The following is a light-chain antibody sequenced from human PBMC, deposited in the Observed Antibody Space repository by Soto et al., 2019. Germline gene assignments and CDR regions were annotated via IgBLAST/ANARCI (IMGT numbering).Light chain of an antibody. CDR3: LLAYSGSRV. V-gene: IGLV7-46*01. Sequence: QAVVTQEPSLTVSPGGTVTLTCGSSTGAVTNGHYPYWFQQKPGQAPRTLIYDTSNIHSWTPARFSGSLLGGKAALTLSGAQPEDEAEYYCLLAYSGSRVFGGGTKVTVL. CDR1: TGAVTNGHY. J-gene: IGLJ3*02. CDR2: DTS.